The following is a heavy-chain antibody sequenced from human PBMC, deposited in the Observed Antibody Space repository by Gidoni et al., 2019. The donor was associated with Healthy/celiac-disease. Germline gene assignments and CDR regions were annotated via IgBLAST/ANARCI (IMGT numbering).Heavy chain of an antibody. CDR2: TRNKANSYTT. J-gene: IGHJ3*02. Sequence: EVQLVESGGGLVQPGGSLRLSCAASGFTFSDHYMDWVRQAPGKGLEWVGRTRNKANSYTTEYAASVKGRFTISRDDSKNSLYLQMNSLKTEDTAVYYCARVEHYYDSSGYYNDAFDIWGQGTMVTVSS. V-gene: IGHV3-72*01. CDR1: GFTFSDHY. D-gene: IGHD3-22*01. CDR3: ARVEHYYDSSGYYNDAFDI.